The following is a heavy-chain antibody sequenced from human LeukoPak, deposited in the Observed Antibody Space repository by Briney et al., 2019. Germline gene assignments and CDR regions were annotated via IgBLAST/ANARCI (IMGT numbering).Heavy chain of an antibody. CDR1: GGSISNYY. V-gene: IGHV4-59*01. D-gene: IGHD2-15*01. J-gene: IGHJ3*02. Sequence: PSETLSLTCTVSGGSISNYYWSWIRQPPGKGLEWIGYIYYSGSTNYNPSLKSRVTISVDTSKNQFSLKLSSVTAADTAVYYCARGVVADAFDIWGQGTMVTVSS. CDR2: IYYSGST. CDR3: ARGVVADAFDI.